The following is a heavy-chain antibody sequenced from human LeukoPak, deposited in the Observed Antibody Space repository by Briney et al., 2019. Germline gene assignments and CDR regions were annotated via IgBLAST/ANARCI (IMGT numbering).Heavy chain of an antibody. J-gene: IGHJ4*02. CDR3: AKDLASSSGFDY. CDR1: GGSISSYY. CDR2: IYHSGST. Sequence: PSETLSLTCTVSGGSISSYYWNWIRQPPGKGLERIGYIYHSGSTNYNPSLKSRVTISVDTSKNPFSLNLRSVTAADTAVYYCAKDLASSSGFDYWGQGTLVTVSS. V-gene: IGHV4-59*01. D-gene: IGHD6-13*01.